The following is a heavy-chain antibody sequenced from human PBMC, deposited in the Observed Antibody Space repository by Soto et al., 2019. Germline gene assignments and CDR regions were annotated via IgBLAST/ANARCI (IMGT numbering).Heavy chain of an antibody. CDR1: GGSISSSSYY. CDR2: IYYSGST. CDR3: ASHLYYGSGSPLGWIDP. D-gene: IGHD3-10*01. V-gene: IGHV4-39*01. Sequence: SETLSLTCTVSGGSISSSSYYWGWIRQPPGKGLEWIGSIYYSGSTYYNPSLKSRVTISVDTSKNQFSLKLSSVTAADTAVYYCASHLYYGSGSPLGWIDPWGQGTLVTGSS. J-gene: IGHJ5*02.